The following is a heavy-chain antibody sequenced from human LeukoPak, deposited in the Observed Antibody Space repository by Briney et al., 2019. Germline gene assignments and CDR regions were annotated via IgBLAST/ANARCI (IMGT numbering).Heavy chain of an antibody. CDR1: GFIFSNYG. CDR2: IRGNAGTT. V-gene: IGHV3-23*01. Sequence: GGSLRLSCAASGFIFSNYGTRWVRQAPGKGLEWVAAIRGNAGTTYYEDPVKSRFTLFRDNYKNMLYLQMNSLRVEDTAVCYCAKGHGDASGYYYFASWGQGPLVPVSS. CDR3: AKGHGDASGYYYFAS. J-gene: IGHJ4*02. D-gene: IGHD3-22*01.